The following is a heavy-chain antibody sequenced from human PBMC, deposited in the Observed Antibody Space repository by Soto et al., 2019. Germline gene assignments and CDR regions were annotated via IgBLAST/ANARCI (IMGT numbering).Heavy chain of an antibody. J-gene: IGHJ4*02. D-gene: IGHD6-25*01. CDR2: ISTAVGAT. CDR3: AKDRTAAARTFDY. CDR1: GFTFSNHA. Sequence: PGGSLRLSCAVSGFTFSNHAMSWVRQAPGKGLEWVSAISTAVGATYYADSVKGRFTISRDDSKNTLYLQMDSLRAEDTAVYYCAKDRTAAARTFDYWGQGTLVTVSS. V-gene: IGHV3-23*01.